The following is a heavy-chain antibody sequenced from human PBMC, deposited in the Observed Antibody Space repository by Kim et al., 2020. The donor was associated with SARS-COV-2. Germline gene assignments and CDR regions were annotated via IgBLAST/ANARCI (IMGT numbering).Heavy chain of an antibody. D-gene: IGHD6-13*01. V-gene: IGHV1-18*01. Sequence: ASVKVSCKASGYTFTNYGINWVRQAPGQGLEWMGWIRTYNGYTNYAQDFQGRVTLTADTSTSTAYMDLRGLKTDDTAVYYCTRVTGAAYHYYFVDVWGKGTAVSVSS. CDR3: TRVTGAAYHYYFVDV. J-gene: IGHJ6*03. CDR2: IRTYNGYT. CDR1: GYTFTNYG.